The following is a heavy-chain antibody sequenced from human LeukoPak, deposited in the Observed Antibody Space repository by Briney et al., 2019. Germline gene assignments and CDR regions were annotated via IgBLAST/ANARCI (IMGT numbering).Heavy chain of an antibody. Sequence: SETLSLTCTVSGGSISDYYWSWIRQSPGKGLEWIGYIYYTGTSYNPSLKSRVTISADTSKNQFSLNLSSVTAADTAVYYCASRKLGNDYWGQGTLVTVSS. D-gene: IGHD7-27*01. J-gene: IGHJ4*02. CDR3: ASRKLGNDY. V-gene: IGHV4-59*01. CDR1: GGSISDYY. CDR2: IYYTGT.